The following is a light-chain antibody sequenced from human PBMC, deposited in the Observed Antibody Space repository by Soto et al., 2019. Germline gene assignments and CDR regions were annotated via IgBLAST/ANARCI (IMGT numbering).Light chain of an antibody. Sequence: MQVTQSPSSVSASVGDRGTITCRASQGISSYLAWYQQKPGKAPKLLIYAASTLQSGVPSRFSGSGSGTDFTLTISCLQSEDFATYYCQQYYSYPQTFGQGTKVDIK. CDR1: QGISSY. CDR3: QQYYSYPQT. CDR2: AAS. V-gene: IGKV1-8*01. J-gene: IGKJ1*01.